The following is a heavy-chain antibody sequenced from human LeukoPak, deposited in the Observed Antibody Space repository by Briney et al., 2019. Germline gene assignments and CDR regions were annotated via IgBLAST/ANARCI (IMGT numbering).Heavy chain of an antibody. Sequence: GGSLRLSCAASGFTFSSYGMHWVRQAPGKGLDWVAVISYDGSNKYYVDSVKGRFTISRDNSKNMLYLQTNSLRAEDTAGYYSAKNEHGGFGEFDAFDIWAQGTMVTVSS. J-gene: IGHJ3*02. CDR1: GFTFSSYG. CDR2: ISYDGSNK. CDR3: AKNEHGGFGEFDAFDI. V-gene: IGHV3-30*18. D-gene: IGHD3-10*01.